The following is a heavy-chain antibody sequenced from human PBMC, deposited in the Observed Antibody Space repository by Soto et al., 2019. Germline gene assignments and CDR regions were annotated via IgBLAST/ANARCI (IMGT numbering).Heavy chain of an antibody. CDR2: INPNSGGT. CDR3: ARAGSTTYYYYGMDV. J-gene: IGHJ6*02. Sequence: ASVKVSCKASGYTFTGYYMHWVRQAPGQGLEWMGWINPNSGGTNYAQKFQGRVTMTRDTSISTAYMELSRLRSDDTAVYYCARAGSTTYYYYGMDVWGQGTTVTVSS. V-gene: IGHV1-2*02. CDR1: GYTFTGYY.